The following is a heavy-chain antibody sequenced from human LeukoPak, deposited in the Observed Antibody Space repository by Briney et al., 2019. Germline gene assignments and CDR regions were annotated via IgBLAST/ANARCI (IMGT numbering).Heavy chain of an antibody. CDR1: GFSVGSGGVA. V-gene: IGHV2-5*01. D-gene: IGHD1-1*01. CDR3: AHLTTSAYYYDY. J-gene: IGHJ4*02. Sequence: SGPTLVNPTETLTLPCACSGFSVGSGGVAVGWIRQPPGKALEWLGHIYWNDDDRYSTSLRSRLTFTRDTSENQVVLTMTNMDPVDTATYYCAHLTTSAYYYDYWGQGTLVTVSS. CDR2: IYWNDDD.